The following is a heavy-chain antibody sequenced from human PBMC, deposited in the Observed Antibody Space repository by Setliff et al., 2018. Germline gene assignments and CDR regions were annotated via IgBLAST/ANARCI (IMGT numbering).Heavy chain of an antibody. CDR3: ARGRTFFGAFIRAFDI. CDR1: GGSISSGSFD. J-gene: IGHJ3*02. V-gene: IGHV4-61*09. D-gene: IGHD3-3*01. Sequence: PSETLSLTCTVSGGSISSGSFDWSWIRQPAGKGLEWIGHIYTSVSTNYNPALNSRVTISVDTSKNQFSLKLSSVTAADTAVYHCARGRTFFGAFIRAFDIWGQGRMVTVSS. CDR2: IYTSVST.